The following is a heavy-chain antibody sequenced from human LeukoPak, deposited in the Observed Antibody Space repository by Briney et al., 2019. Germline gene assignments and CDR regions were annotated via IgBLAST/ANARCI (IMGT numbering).Heavy chain of an antibody. V-gene: IGHV4-59*08. J-gene: IGHJ6*02. CDR2: IYYSGST. D-gene: IGHD3-3*01. CDR1: GGSISSYY. Sequence: SETLSLTCTVSGGSISSYYWSWIRQPPGKGLEWIGYIYYSGSTNYNPSLKSRVTISVDTSKNQFSLKLSSVTAADTAVYCCARHLESYYGMDVWGQGTTVTVSS. CDR3: ARHLESYYGMDV.